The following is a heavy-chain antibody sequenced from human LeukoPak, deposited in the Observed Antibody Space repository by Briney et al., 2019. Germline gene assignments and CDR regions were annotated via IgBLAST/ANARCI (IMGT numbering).Heavy chain of an antibody. CDR3: ARVRYCSTNRCYDREFDN. Sequence: SETLSLTCTVSGGSISNYYWSWIRQPPGKGLEWIGYIYYSGNTNYNPSLRSRVTISVDTSKNQFSLKLNSVTAADTAVYYCARVRYCSTNRCYDREFDNWGQGTLVTVSS. CDR2: IYYSGNT. V-gene: IGHV4-59*01. CDR1: GGSISNYY. J-gene: IGHJ4*02. D-gene: IGHD2-2*01.